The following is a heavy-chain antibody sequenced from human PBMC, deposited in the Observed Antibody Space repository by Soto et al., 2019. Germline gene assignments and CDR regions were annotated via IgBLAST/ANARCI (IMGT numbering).Heavy chain of an antibody. D-gene: IGHD4-17*01. CDR1: GFTFNIYS. V-gene: IGHV3-33*01. CDR3: ARSGGTTVTGLWHFDS. CDR2: IWYDGTQK. Sequence: QVQLVESGGGVVQPGRSLRLSCETPGFTFNIYSMHWVRQPPGKGLEWLAAIWYDGTQKYYAESAKGRFTISRDNSKNTLYLEVNSLRAEDTAVYYCARSGGTTVTGLWHFDSWGQGTLVTVSS. J-gene: IGHJ4*02.